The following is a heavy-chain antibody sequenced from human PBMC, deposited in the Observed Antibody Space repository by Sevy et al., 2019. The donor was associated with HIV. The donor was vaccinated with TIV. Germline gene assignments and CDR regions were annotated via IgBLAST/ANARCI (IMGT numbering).Heavy chain of an antibody. V-gene: IGHV3-23*01. CDR2: FSGSGGST. CDR1: GFTFSSYA. CDR3: AKDVYYDSSGYYYEGGPFDY. J-gene: IGHJ4*02. Sequence: GGSLRLSCAASGFTFSSYAMSWVRQAPGKGLEWVSAFSGSGGSTYYADSVKGRFTISRDNSKNTLYLQMNSLRAEDTAVYYCAKDVYYDSSGYYYEGGPFDYWGQGTLVTVSS. D-gene: IGHD3-22*01.